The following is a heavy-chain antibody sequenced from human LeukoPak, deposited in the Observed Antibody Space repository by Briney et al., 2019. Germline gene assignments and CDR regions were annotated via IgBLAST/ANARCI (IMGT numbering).Heavy chain of an antibody. CDR2: IYYSGST. D-gene: IGHD2-15*01. J-gene: IGHJ6*03. CDR3: ARTPGFSSYYYYYMDV. Sequence: SETLSLTCTVSGGSISSYYWSWIRQPPWKGLEWIGYIYYSGSTNYNPSLKSRVTISVDTSKNQFSLKLSSVTAADTAVYYCARTPGFSSYYYYYMDVWGKGTTVTVSS. CDR1: GGSISSYY. V-gene: IGHV4-59*01.